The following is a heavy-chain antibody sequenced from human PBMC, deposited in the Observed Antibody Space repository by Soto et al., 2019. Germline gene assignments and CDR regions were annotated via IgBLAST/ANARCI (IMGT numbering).Heavy chain of an antibody. CDR1: GGSISSSHW. CDR2: IYHSGNT. V-gene: IGHV4-4*02. CDR3: ARGLYYFDS. Sequence: SETLSLTCAVSGGSISSSHWWNWVRQPPGKGLEWIGKIYHSGNTNYNPSLNSRVTISVDKSKNQVSLTLSSVTAADTAVYYCARGLYYFDSWGQGTLVTVSS. J-gene: IGHJ4*02.